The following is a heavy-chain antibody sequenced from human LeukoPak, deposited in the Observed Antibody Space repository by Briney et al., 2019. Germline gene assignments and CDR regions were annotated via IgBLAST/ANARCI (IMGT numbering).Heavy chain of an antibody. CDR2: IRYDGSNK. CDR3: AKWGTGAFDY. CDR1: GFTFSNYG. D-gene: IGHD7-27*01. J-gene: IGHJ4*02. V-gene: IGHV3-30*02. Sequence: PGGSLRLSCAAAGFTFSNYGMDWVGQAQGKGLEWVAFIRYDGSNKYYAASVKGRFTISRDNSKNTLYLQMNSLRAEDTAVYYCAKWGTGAFDYWGQGTLVTVSS.